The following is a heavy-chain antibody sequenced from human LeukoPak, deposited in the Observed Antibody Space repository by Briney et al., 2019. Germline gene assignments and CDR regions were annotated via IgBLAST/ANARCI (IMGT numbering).Heavy chain of an antibody. J-gene: IGHJ4*02. CDR1: GFTLSSYG. CDR3: ARAGKGFDY. Sequence: GGSLSLSCAASGFTLSSYGMHWVRQAPGKGLEWVAVIWYDGSNKYYADSVKGRFTISRDNSKNTLYLQMSSLRAEDTAVYYCARAGKGFDYWGQGTLVTVSS. V-gene: IGHV3-33*01. CDR2: IWYDGSNK.